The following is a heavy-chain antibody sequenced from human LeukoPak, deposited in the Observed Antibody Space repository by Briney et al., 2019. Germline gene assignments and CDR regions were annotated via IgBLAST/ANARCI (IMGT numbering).Heavy chain of an antibody. V-gene: IGHV3-23*01. CDR2: INDDTP. CDR3: SKEHDLWHEEGNWFDT. CDR1: GFSFNTYS. D-gene: IGHD3-3*01. J-gene: IGHJ5*02. Sequence: GGSLRLSCTTSGFSFNTYSMSWVRQAPGKGLEWVSAINDDTPYYTDSVKGRFTVSRDNSNDTLYLHLNILRAEDTDIYYCSKEHDLWHEEGNWFDTWGQGVLVTVSS.